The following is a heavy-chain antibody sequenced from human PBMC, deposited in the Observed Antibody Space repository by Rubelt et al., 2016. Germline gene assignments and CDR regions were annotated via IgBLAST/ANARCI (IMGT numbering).Heavy chain of an antibody. V-gene: IGHV1-2*02. D-gene: IGHD5-12*01. Sequence: QVQLVQSGAEVKKPGASVKVSCKASGYTFTGYYMHWVRQAPGQGLEWMGWINPNSGGTNYAQRLQARVTMTRDTSGRPAYMGLSRLTSDDTAVYYCARGNSGYDYGLDYWGQGTLVTVSS. CDR3: ARGNSGYDYGLDY. CDR1: GYTFTGYY. CDR2: INPNSGGT. J-gene: IGHJ4*02.